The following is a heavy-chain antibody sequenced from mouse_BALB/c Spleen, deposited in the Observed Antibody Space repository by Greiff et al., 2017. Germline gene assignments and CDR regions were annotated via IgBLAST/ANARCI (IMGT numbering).Heavy chain of an antibody. D-gene: IGHD1-2*01. Sequence: LVESGPELVKPGASVKMSCKASGYTFTSYVMHWVKQKPGQGLEWIGYINPYNDGTKYNEKFKGKATLTSDKSSSTAYMELSSLTSEDSAVYYCARRLRLQTYYFDYWGQGTTLTVSS. V-gene: IGHV1-14*01. CDR3: ARRLRLQTYYFDY. CDR1: GYTFTSYV. J-gene: IGHJ2*01. CDR2: INPYNDGT.